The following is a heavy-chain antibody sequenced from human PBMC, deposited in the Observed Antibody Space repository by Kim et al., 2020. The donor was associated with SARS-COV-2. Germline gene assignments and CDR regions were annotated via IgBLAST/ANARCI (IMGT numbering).Heavy chain of an antibody. CDR2: IKRDGREK. CDR1: GFTFSTAW. V-gene: IGHV3-7*01. CDR3: ARGWGY. D-gene: IGHD1-26*01. Sequence: GGSLRLSCAASGFTFSTAWMSWVRQAPGKGLEWVANIKRDGREKHYLDSVKGRFTTSRDNAKNSLYLQMNSRRADDTAVYYCARGWGYWGQGTLVTVSS. J-gene: IGHJ4*02.